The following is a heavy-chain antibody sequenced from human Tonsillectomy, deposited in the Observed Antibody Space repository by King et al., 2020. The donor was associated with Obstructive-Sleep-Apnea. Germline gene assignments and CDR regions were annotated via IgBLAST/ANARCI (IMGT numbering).Heavy chain of an antibody. D-gene: IGHD6-13*01. V-gene: IGHV3-49*03. CDR3: TRDHPPTSSWDIYYYYYGMDV. CDR1: GFIFGDYA. Sequence: VQLVESGGGLVQPGRSLRLSCTASGFIFGDYAMSWFRQAPGKGLEWVGFIRSKAYGGTTEYAASVKGRFTISRDDSKTIAYLQMNSLKTEDTAVYYCTRDHPPTSSWDIYYYYYGMDVWGQGTTVTVSS. CDR2: IRSKAYGGTT. J-gene: IGHJ6*02.